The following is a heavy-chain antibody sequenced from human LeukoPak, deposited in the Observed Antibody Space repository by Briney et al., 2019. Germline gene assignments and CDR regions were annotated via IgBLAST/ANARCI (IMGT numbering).Heavy chain of an antibody. J-gene: IGHJ6*02. CDR1: GFTFSSYS. CDR3: ARDLYYGSGSYEAYYYYGMDV. D-gene: IGHD3-10*01. Sequence: GGSLRLSCAASGFTFSSYSMNWVRQAPGKGLEWVSYISSSSSTIYYADSVKGRFTISRDNAKNSLYLQMNSLRAEDTAVYYCARDLYYGSGSYEAYYYYGMDVWGQGTTVTVSS. CDR2: ISSSSSTI. V-gene: IGHV3-48*04.